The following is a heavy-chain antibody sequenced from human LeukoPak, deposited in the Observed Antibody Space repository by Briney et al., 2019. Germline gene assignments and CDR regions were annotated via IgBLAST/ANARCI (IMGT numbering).Heavy chain of an antibody. D-gene: IGHD4-23*01. Sequence: GGSLRLSCAASGFTFSSYAMSWVRQAPGKGLEWVSAISGSGGSTYYADSVKGRFTISRDNSKNTLYLQMNSLRAEDTAVYYCARAGGGYGGYFDYWGQGTLVTVSS. CDR2: ISGSGGST. CDR1: GFTFSSYA. CDR3: ARAGGGYGGYFDY. J-gene: IGHJ4*02. V-gene: IGHV3-23*01.